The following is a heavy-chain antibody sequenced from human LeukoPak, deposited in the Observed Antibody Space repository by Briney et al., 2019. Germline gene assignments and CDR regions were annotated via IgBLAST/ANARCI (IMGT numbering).Heavy chain of an antibody. CDR3: AKSVVPAANSNWFDP. V-gene: IGHV3-7*03. J-gene: IGHJ5*02. CDR2: IREDGSQK. D-gene: IGHD2-2*01. CDR1: GFTFSSSW. Sequence: GGSLRLSCVASGFTFSSSWMTWVRQAPGKGLEWVASIREDGSQKTAVDSVRGRFTISRDNAKNSLYLQMNSLRAEDTALYYCAKSVVPAANSNWFDPWGQGTLVTVSS.